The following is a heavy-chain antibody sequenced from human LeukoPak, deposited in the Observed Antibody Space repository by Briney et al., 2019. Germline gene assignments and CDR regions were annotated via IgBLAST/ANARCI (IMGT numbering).Heavy chain of an antibody. D-gene: IGHD6-19*01. V-gene: IGHV3-23*01. J-gene: IGHJ4*02. Sequence: GGSLILSCAASAFTFSSYAMSWVRQAAGKGLEWVSSISNAGGDTYDADSVKGRFIISRDNSRNTLDLQMSSLRAGDTGVYYCATTVGTPFSSGWNRQEVYFDYWGQGTLVTVAS. CDR1: AFTFSSYA. CDR2: ISNAGGDT. CDR3: ATTVGTPFSSGWNRQEVYFDY.